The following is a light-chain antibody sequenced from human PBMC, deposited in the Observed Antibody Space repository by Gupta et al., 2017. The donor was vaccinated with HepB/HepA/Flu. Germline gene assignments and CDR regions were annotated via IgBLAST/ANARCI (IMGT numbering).Light chain of an antibody. V-gene: IGKV2-24*01. CDR3: KQNKHFPRT. J-gene: IGKJ1*01. Sequence: DAVLTQTPLSVSVTLGQAASISCRSSQCRVHSEGSIYFNWLQQRPGQPPRLLIYKTSNRVSGVPDRFSGSGAGTEFTLHISSVEAEDVGIYYCKQNKHFPRTFGQGTKVEIK. CDR2: KTS. CDR1: QCRVHSEGSIY.